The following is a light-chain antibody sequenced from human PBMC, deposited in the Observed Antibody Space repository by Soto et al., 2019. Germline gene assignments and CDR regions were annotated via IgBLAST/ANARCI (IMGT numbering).Light chain of an antibody. J-gene: IGKJ4*01. Sequence: EIVLTQSPGTLSLSPGERATLSCRASQSDTSSYLAWYQQKPGQAPRLLIYGASSRATGIPDRFSGSGSGTDFTLTISRLEPEDFAVYYCQQYDSSPLTFGGGTKVDIK. CDR2: GAS. CDR1: QSDTSSY. V-gene: IGKV3-20*01. CDR3: QQYDSSPLT.